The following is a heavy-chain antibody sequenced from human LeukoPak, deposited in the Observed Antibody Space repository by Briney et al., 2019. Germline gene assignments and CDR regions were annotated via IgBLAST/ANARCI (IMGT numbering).Heavy chain of an antibody. CDR1: GGSISSSSYN. D-gene: IGHD2-2*01. V-gene: IGHV4-39*01. CDR3: ARLPFCGTTSCPFDY. J-gene: IGHJ4*02. CDR2: IHHGGST. Sequence: SETLSLTCTVSGGSISSSSYNWAWIRQPPGKGLEWIGAIHHGGSTYYNPSLKSRVTISVDTSKNQFSLKLSSVTAADTAFDYCARLPFCGTTSCPFDYWGQGTLVTVSS.